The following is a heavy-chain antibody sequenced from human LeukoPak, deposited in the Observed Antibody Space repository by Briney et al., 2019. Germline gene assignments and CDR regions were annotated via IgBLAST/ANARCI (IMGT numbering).Heavy chain of an antibody. V-gene: IGHV4-39*07. CDR3: ARARYNYQCDY. J-gene: IGHJ4*02. Sequence: SETLSLTCTVFGGSISSSNNYWGWIRQPPGKGLEWIGSVSYGGRTYYNPSLKSRVTISVDTSQNQFSLRLNFVTAADTALYYCARARYNYQCDYWGQGTLVTVSS. CDR1: GGSISSSNNY. D-gene: IGHD5-24*01. CDR2: VSYGGRT.